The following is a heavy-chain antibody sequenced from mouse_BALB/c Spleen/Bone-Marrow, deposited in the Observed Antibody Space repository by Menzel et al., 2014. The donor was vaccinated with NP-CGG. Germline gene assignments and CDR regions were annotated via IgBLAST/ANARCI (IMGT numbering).Heavy chain of an antibody. J-gene: IGHJ1*01. Sequence: EVHLVESGGGLVQPKGSLKLSCAASGFTFNTYAMNWVRQAPGKGLEWVARIRSKSNNYATYYADSVRDRFTISRDDSQSMLYLQMNNLKTEDTAMYYCVRRNPYWYFDVWGAGTTATVSS. V-gene: IGHV10-1*02. D-gene: IGHD2-1*01. CDR3: VRRNPYWYFDV. CDR2: IRSKSNNYAT. CDR1: GFTFNTYA.